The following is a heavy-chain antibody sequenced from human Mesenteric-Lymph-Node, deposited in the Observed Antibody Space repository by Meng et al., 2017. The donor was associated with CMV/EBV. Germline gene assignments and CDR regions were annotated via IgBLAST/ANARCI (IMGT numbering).Heavy chain of an antibody. V-gene: IGHV1-2*02. D-gene: IGHD3-3*01. CDR3: ARGSASGYESRSAYYISDYFDS. Sequence: ASVKVSCKASGYTFTDYYIHWVRQAPGQGLEWMGWINPNSGDTKYAQKFQDIVTMTRDTSISTVHMELSGLTSDDTAVYYCARGSASGYESRSAYYISDYFDSWGQGTLVTVSS. J-gene: IGHJ4*02. CDR1: GYTFTDYY. CDR2: INPNSGDT.